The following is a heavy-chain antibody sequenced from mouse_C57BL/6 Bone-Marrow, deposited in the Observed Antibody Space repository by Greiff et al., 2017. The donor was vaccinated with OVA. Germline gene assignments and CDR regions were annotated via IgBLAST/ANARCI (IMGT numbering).Heavy chain of an antibody. D-gene: IGHD2-5*01. V-gene: IGHV14-4*01. Sequence: EVQLQQSGAELVRPGASVKLSCTASGFNIKDDYMHWVKQRPEQGLEWIGWIDPENGDTEYASKFQGKATITADTSSNTAYLQLSSLTSEDTAVYYWTSEEALYSIWFGYWGQGTLVTVSA. CDR2: IDPENGDT. J-gene: IGHJ3*01. CDR3: TSEEALYSIWFGY. CDR1: GFNIKDDY.